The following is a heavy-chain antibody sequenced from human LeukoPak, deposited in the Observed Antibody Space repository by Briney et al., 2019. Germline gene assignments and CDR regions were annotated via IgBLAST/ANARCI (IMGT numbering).Heavy chain of an antibody. CDR2: IYYSGST. D-gene: IGHD3-22*01. CDR3: ARRDYYDSDYAFDI. CDR1: GGSISSYY. J-gene: IGHJ3*02. Sequence: PSETLSLTCTVSGGSISSYYWSWIRQPPGKGLEWIGYIYYSGSTNYNPSLKSRVTISVDTSKNQFSLKLSSVTAADTAVYYCARRDYYDSDYAFDIWGQGTMVTVSS. V-gene: IGHV4-59*08.